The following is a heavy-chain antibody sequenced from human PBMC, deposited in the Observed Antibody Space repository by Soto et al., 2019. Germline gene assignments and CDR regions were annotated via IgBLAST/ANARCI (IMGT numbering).Heavy chain of an antibody. V-gene: IGHV2-5*02. CDR2: IYWDDDN. J-gene: IGHJ4*02. D-gene: IGHD6-19*01. Sequence: QITLKESGPTLVKPTQTLTLTCSFSGFSLTSTAVGVNWIRQPPGKALEWLALIYWDDDNHFSPSLKSRLSVTKDTSRHQVVLTMTNMDPVDTATYSCAHGSGSLSDSWGQGILVTVSS. CDR3: AHGSGSLSDS. CDR1: GFSLTSTAVG.